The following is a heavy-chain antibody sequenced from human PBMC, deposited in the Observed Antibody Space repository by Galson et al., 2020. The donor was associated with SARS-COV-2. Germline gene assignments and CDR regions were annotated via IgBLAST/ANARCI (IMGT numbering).Heavy chain of an antibody. CDR3: AECCDYGDYVGCDP. V-gene: IGHV2-5*02. D-gene: IGHD4-17*01. CDR2: IYWDDDK. CDR1: GFSLSTSGVG. J-gene: IGHJ5*02. Sequence: SGPTLVKPTQTLTLTCTFSGFSLSTSGVGVGWIRQPPGKALEWLALIYWDDDKRYSPSLKSRLTITKDTSKNQVVLTMTNMDPVDTATYYCAECCDYGDYVGCDPWGQGTLVAVSS.